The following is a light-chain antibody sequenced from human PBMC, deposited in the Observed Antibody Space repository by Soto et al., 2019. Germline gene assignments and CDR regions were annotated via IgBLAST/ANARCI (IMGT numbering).Light chain of an antibody. CDR2: GAS. CDR1: QSVSSSC. V-gene: IGKV3-20*01. J-gene: IGKJ1*01. CDR3: QQYGSSPTWT. Sequence: EIVLTQSPGTLSLSPGERATLSCRASQSVSSSCLAWYQQKPGQAHRLLIYGASSRATGIPDRFSGSGSGTDFTLTISRLEPEDFAVYYCQQYGSSPTWTFGQGTRWIS.